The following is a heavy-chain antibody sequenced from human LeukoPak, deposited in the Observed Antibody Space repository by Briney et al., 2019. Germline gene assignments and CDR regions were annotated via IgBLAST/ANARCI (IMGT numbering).Heavy chain of an antibody. CDR2: INHSGST. CDR3: ARGTAMVDYFDY. D-gene: IGHD5-18*01. Sequence: SETLSLTCAVYGGSFSGYHWSWIRQPPGKGLEWIGEINHSGSTNYNPSLKSRVTISVDTSKNQFSLKLSSVTAADTAVYYCARGTAMVDYFDYWGQGTLVTVSS. J-gene: IGHJ4*02. CDR1: GGSFSGYH. V-gene: IGHV4-34*01.